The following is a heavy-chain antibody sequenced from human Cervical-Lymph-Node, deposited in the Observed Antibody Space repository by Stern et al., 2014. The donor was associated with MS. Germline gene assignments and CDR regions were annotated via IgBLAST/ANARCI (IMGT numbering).Heavy chain of an antibody. CDR3: ARDMDKATVEPPALDY. J-gene: IGHJ4*02. V-gene: IGHV3-30*03. CDR1: GFSFSSHG. D-gene: IGHD5-18*01. CDR2: ISFDGNNK. Sequence: VHLVESGGGVVQPGKSLRLSCAASGFSFSSHGMHWVRQAPGKGLQYVAVISFDGNNKYYADSVKGRFTISRDNSKNTLYLQMNSLRVEDTAMFYCARDMDKATVEPPALDYWGQGTLVTVSS.